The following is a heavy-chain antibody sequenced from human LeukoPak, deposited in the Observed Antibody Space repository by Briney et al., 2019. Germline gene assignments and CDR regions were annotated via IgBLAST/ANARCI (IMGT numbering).Heavy chain of an antibody. CDR3: AKDYDFLSWSTPMDV. CDR2: ISSDGTIK. D-gene: IGHD3-3*01. Sequence: RGSLRLSCAAPGFIFTNYGMHWVRQVPGKGLEWVAVISSDGTIKYYGDSVRGRVTISRDNSTNTLSLQMNSLRTEDTAVYYCAKDYDFLSWSTPMDVWGPGTTVSVSS. J-gene: IGHJ6*02. V-gene: IGHV3-30*18. CDR1: GFIFTNYG.